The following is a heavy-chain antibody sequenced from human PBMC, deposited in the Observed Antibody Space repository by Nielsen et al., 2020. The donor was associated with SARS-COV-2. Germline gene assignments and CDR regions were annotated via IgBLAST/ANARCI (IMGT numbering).Heavy chain of an antibody. J-gene: IGHJ4*02. D-gene: IGHD1-26*01. CDR2: IKQDGSEK. CDR3: ASTHSGSYYGSFDY. Sequence: GESLKISCAASGFTFSSYWMSWVRQAPGKGLEWVANIKQDGSEKYYVDSVKGRFTISRDNAKNSLYLQMNSLRAEDTAVYYCASTHSGSYYGSFDYWGQGTLVTVSS. CDR1: GFTFSSYW. V-gene: IGHV3-7*01.